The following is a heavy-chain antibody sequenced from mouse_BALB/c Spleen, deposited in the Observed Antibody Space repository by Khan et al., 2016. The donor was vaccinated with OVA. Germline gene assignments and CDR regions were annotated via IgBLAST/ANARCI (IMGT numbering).Heavy chain of an antibody. CDR1: GFTFSNYW. CDR3: WMLL. J-gene: IGHJ2*01. V-gene: IGHV6-6*02. CDR2: IRLKSDDYGT. Sequence: EVQLVETGGGLVQPGGSMKLSCAASGFTFSNYWMNWVRQPPEKGLEWVAEIRLKSDDYGTHYAESVKGRFTISRDDSKSSVNLQMNNLRAGDTGIYYCWMLLWGQGTTLTVSS.